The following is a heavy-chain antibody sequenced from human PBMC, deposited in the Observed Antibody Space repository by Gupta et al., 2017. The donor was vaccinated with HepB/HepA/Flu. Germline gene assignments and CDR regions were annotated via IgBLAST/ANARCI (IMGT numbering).Heavy chain of an antibody. J-gene: IGHJ4*02. CDR2: ISNDGNNE. CDR3: AKDQEQWVVHLLDS. CDR1: GFTFRSYA. V-gene: IGHV3-30*18. D-gene: IGHD6-19*01. Sequence: QVQLVESGGGVVQPGKSLRLSCAASGFTFRSYAMHWVRQAPGKGLEWVAFISNDGNNEYYLDSVKGRFTISRDNSKDTVYLQMNNLRADDTAMYYCAKDQEQWVVHLLDSWGQGTLVTVSS.